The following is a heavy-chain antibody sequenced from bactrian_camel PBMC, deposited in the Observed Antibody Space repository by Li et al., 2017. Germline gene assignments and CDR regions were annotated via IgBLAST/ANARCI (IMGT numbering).Heavy chain of an antibody. CDR1: RGFDDVNA. D-gene: IGHD6*01. V-gene: IGHV3S53*01. Sequence: HVQLVESGGGSVQIGGSLTLACAASRGFDDVNAEWGRFRQAPGARCEMVASISPDGKRYYSDSVKGRFAISRDNGENAVYLQIDSLRPEDTGLYICAAAGSTYGGKCKTFATPYTYWGRGTQVTVS. J-gene: IGHJ4*01. CDR3: AAAGSTYGGKCKTFATPYTY. CDR2: ISPDGKR.